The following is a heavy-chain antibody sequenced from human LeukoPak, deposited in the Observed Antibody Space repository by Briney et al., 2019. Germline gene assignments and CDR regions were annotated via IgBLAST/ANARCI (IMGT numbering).Heavy chain of an antibody. CDR1: GFTFDDYA. CDR3: AKDTDPTVTTTGAFDI. CDR2: ISWNSGSI. D-gene: IGHD4-17*01. V-gene: IGHV3-9*01. Sequence: GRSLRLSCAASGFTFDDYAMHWVRQAPGKGLEWVSGISWNSGSIGYADSVKGRFTISRDNAKNSLYLQMNSLRAEDAALYYCAKDTDPTVTTTGAFDIWGQGTMVTVSS. J-gene: IGHJ3*02.